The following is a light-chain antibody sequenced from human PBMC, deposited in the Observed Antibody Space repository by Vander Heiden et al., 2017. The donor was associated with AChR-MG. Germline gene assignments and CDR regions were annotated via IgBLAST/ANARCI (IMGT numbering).Light chain of an antibody. V-gene: IGLV1-51*01. J-gene: IGLJ3*02. CDR1: SSNIANNY. CDR2: DNN. Sequence: QSVLTQPPSVSAPPGQKVTISCSGSSSNIANNYVSWYQQVPGTAPKPVIYDNNKRPSGIPDRFSGSKSGTSATLGITGLQTGDEADYYCGTWDSSLSAGVFGGGTKLTVL. CDR3: GTWDSSLSAGV.